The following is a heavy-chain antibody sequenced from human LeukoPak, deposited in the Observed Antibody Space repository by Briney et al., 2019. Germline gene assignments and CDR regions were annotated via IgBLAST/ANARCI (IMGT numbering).Heavy chain of an antibody. D-gene: IGHD5-18*01. CDR2: ISYDGSNK. J-gene: IGHJ4*02. CDR1: GFTFSSYA. CDR3: ARDGRDTAMVTPGY. V-gene: IGHV3-30*04. Sequence: PGRSLRLSCAASGFTFSSYAMHWVRQAPGKGLEWVAVISYDGSNKYYADSVKGRFTISRDNSKNTLYLQMNSLRAEDTAVYYCARDGRDTAMVTPGYWGQGTLVTVSS.